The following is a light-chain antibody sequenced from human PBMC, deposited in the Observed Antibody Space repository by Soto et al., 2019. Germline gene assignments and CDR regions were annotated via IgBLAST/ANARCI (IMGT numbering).Light chain of an antibody. CDR2: DAF. Sequence: EIVLTQSPGTLSLSPGERAPLSCRARQSVRYTYLAWYQQKPGQAPRLLIHDAFSRATGIPDRFSGSGSGTDFTLTISRLEPEDFVVYYCQQYNNWPPITFGQGTRLEIK. CDR1: QSVRYTY. J-gene: IGKJ5*01. CDR3: QQYNNWPPIT. V-gene: IGKV3-20*01.